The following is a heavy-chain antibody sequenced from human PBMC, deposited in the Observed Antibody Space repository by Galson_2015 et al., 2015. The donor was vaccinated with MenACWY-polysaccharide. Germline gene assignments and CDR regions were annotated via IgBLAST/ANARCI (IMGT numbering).Heavy chain of an antibody. CDR2: IWYDGNHK. CDR1: GFSFSTYG. J-gene: IGHJ3*01. V-gene: IGHV3-33*03. Sequence: SLRLSCAASGFSFSTYGMHWIRQTPGKGPEWIAVIWYDGNHKYYADSVKGRFSISRDNSKNTLYLQMDSLRAEDTAMYYCAKSHVVVVTAIQDTNTFDLWGQGTVVTVSS. D-gene: IGHD2-21*02. CDR3: AKSHVVVVTAIQDTNTFDL.